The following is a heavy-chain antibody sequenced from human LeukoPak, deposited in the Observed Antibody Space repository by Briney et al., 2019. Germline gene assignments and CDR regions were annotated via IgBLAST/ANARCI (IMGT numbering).Heavy chain of an antibody. CDR3: ARFDY. CDR2: IYSGGST. V-gene: IGHV3-53*01. J-gene: IGHJ4*02. Sequence: PSETLSLTCAVSGGSISSSNWWSWVRQAPGKGLEWVSVIYSGGSTYYADSVKGRFTISRDNSKNTLYLQMNSLRAEDTAVYYCARFDYWGQGTLVTVSS. CDR1: GGSISSSNW.